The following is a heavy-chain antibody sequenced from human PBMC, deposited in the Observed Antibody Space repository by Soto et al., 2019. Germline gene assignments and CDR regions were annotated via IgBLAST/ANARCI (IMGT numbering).Heavy chain of an antibody. J-gene: IGHJ4*02. CDR3: ARHPKTSRGYGDLNNYFAY. CDR2: IYFNGST. D-gene: IGHD4-17*01. V-gene: IGHV4-59*08. Sequence: SETLSLTRTVYGGSISSDYWSWIRQPPGKGLERIGYIYFNGSTNYNPSLKSRVTISVDTSKNPFSLKLSSVTAVYTAVYYCARHPKTSRGYGDLNNYFAYGGQGTLVTVSS. CDR1: GGSISSDY.